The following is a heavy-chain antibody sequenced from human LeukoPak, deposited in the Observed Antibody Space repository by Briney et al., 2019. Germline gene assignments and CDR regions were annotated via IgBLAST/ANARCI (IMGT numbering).Heavy chain of an antibody. CDR1: GFTFSSYS. CDR3: AELGITMIGGV. Sequence: GGSLRLSCAASGFTFSSYSMNWVRQAPGKGLEWVSSISSSSSYIYYADSVKGRFTISRDNAKNSLYLQMNSLGAEDTAVYYCAELGITMIGGVWGKGTTVTISS. D-gene: IGHD3-10*02. J-gene: IGHJ6*04. V-gene: IGHV3-21*01. CDR2: ISSSSSYI.